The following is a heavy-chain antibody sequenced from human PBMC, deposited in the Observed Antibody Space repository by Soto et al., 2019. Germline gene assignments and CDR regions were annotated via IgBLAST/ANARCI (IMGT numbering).Heavy chain of an antibody. D-gene: IGHD3-10*01. CDR2: ISAYNGNT. CDR1: GYTVTSYG. CDR3: ARDPPGGGDY. Sequence: QVQLVQCVAVVKKPGASVKVSCEASGYTVTSYGISWLLQAPGQGLEWMGWISAYNGNTNYAQKFQGRVTMTTDTSTSTAYMELRSLRSDDTAVYYCARDPPGGGDYWGQGTLVTVSS. V-gene: IGHV1-18*01. J-gene: IGHJ4*02.